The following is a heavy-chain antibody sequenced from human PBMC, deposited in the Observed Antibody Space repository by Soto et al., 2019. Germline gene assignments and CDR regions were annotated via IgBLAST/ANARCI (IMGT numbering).Heavy chain of an antibody. V-gene: IGHV4-31*03. CDR2: ISYRGTP. D-gene: IGHD6-13*01. CDR1: GGSFSSGAYY. J-gene: IGHJ5*02. CDR3: AMVSATGTRWFDP. Sequence: QVQLQESGPGLVKPSQNLSLTCTVSGGSFSSGAYYWSWVRRHPGMGLEWIGYISYRGTPYSKPSLKSRLTISVDASKKQFSLRLSSVTAADTAVYYCAMVSATGTRWFDPWGQGTLVTVSS.